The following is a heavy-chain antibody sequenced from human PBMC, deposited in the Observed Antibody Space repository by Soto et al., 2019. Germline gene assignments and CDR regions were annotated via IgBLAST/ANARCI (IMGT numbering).Heavy chain of an antibody. D-gene: IGHD2-15*01. CDR3: TRSYCSGGSCYIEYFQH. Sequence: GGSLRLSCTASGFTFGDYAMSWFRQAPGKGLEWVGFIRSKAYGGTTEYAASVKGRFTISRDDSKSIAYLQMNSLKTEDTAVYYCTRSYCSGGSCYIEYFQHWGQGTLVTVSS. CDR2: IRSKAYGGTT. J-gene: IGHJ1*01. CDR1: GFTFGDYA. V-gene: IGHV3-49*03.